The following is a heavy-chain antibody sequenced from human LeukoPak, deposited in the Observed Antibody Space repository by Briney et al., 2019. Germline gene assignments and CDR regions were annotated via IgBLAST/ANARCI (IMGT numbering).Heavy chain of an antibody. V-gene: IGHV4-39*01. Sequence: SETLSLTCSVSGDSISTSSSYWGWIRQPPGKGLEWIGSIYYSGSTYYNTSLKSRVTISVDTSKNQFSLKLSSATAADTAVYYCARVNSYYYYMDVWGKGTTVTISS. J-gene: IGHJ6*03. CDR3: ARVNSYYYYMDV. CDR1: GDSISTSSSY. CDR2: IYYSGST.